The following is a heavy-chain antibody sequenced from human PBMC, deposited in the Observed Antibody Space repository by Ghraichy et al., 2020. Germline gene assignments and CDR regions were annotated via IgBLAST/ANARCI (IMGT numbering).Heavy chain of an antibody. V-gene: IGHV4-34*01. CDR1: GESFSGYF. J-gene: IGHJ6*02. CDR3: ARGTSAGHYYGMDV. Sequence: SETLSLTCAVYGESFSGYFWNWIRQTPGKGLEWIGEVNHSGSTNYNPSLKSRVTISVDTSKNQFSLKLTSVTAADTAVYYCARGTSAGHYYGMDVWGQGTTVTVSS. CDR2: VNHSGST. D-gene: IGHD6-13*01.